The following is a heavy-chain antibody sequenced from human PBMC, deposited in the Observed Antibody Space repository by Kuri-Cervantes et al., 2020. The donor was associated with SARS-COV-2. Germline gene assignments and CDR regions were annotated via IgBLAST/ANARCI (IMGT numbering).Heavy chain of an antibody. V-gene: IGHV4-38-2*02. CDR2: IYHSGST. CDR1: GYSISSGYY. D-gene: IGHD6-13*01. J-gene: IGHJ6*02. Sequence: GSLRLSCAVSGYSISSGYYWGWIRQPPGKGLEWIGSIYHSGSTYYNPSLKSRVTISVETSKNQFSLKLSSVPAADTAVYYCARDRAAAGLFGDYYYGMDVWGQGTTVTVSS. CDR3: ARDRAAAGLFGDYYYGMDV.